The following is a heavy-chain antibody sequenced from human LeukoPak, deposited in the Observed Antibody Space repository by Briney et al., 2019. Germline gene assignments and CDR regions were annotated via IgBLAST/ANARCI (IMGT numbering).Heavy chain of an antibody. CDR3: PKTGSSWYYYYYYYYMDV. D-gene: IGHD6-13*01. CDR1: GFTFRSYG. CDR2: IRYDGNNK. J-gene: IGHJ6*03. V-gene: IGHV3-30*02. Sequence: GGSLRLSCAASGFTFRSYGMHWVRQAPGKGLEGVAFIRYDGNNKYYADSVRGRFTTPRHNPKNTLTLQINSQRAEHGDGFSCPKTGSSWYYYYYYYYMDVWGKGTTVTISS.